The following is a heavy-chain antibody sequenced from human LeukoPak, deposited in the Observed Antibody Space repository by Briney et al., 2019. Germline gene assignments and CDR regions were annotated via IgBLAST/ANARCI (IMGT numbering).Heavy chain of an antibody. CDR1: GFTFSSYS. CDR3: ARYSGSYHFDY. D-gene: IGHD1-26*01. CDR2: ISSSSSTI. Sequence: GGSLRLSCAASGFTFSSYSMNWVRQAPGKGLEWVSYISSSSSTIYYADSVKGRFTISRDNAKNSLYLQMNSLRAEDTAVYYCARYSGSYHFDYWGQGTLVTVSS. V-gene: IGHV3-48*04. J-gene: IGHJ4*02.